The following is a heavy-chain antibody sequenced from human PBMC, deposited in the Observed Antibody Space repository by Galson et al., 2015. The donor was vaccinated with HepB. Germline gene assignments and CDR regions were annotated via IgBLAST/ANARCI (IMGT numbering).Heavy chain of an antibody. J-gene: IGHJ4*02. D-gene: IGHD6-19*01. V-gene: IGHV3-30-3*01. CDR2: ISYDGSNK. CDR1: GFTFSSYA. CDR3: AKIDAGYFSGWLRNSADY. Sequence: SLRLSCAASGFTFSSYAMHWVRQAPGKGLEWVAVISYDGSNKYYADSVKGRFTISRDISKNTLYLQMNSLRAEDTAVYYCAKIDAGYFSGWLRNSADYWGQGTLVTVSS.